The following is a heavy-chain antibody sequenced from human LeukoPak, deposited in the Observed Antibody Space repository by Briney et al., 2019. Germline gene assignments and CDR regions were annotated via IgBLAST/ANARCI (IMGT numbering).Heavy chain of an antibody. V-gene: IGHV4-61*05. CDR1: GGSISSSSYY. Sequence: SETLSLTCTVSGGSISSSSYYWGWIRQPPGKGLEWIGYIYYSGSTNYNPSLKSRVTISVDTSKNQFSLKLSSVTAADTAVYYCARNSDSSGFSSLYFQHWGQGTLVTVSS. J-gene: IGHJ1*01. CDR3: ARNSDSSGFSSLYFQH. CDR2: IYYSGST. D-gene: IGHD3-22*01.